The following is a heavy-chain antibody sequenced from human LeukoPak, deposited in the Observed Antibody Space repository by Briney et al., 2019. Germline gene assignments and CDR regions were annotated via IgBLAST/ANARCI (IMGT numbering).Heavy chain of an antibody. D-gene: IGHD3-16*01. V-gene: IGHV3-23*01. J-gene: IGHJ6*03. CDR2: IIDNGDTT. Sequence: GGSLRLSCAASGFNFNRYAMSWVRQAPGKGLEWVSGIIDNGDTTYHANSVKGRFTISRDNSKNTLYLQMHSLRAEDTAVYYCAKLGGQEIYNYYVGVWGKGTMVAVSS. CDR1: GFNFNRYA. CDR3: AKLGGQEIYNYYVGV.